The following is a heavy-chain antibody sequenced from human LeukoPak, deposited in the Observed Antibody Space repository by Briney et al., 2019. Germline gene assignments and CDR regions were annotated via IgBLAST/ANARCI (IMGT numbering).Heavy chain of an antibody. J-gene: IGHJ4*02. CDR1: GASISSGGYY. D-gene: IGHD5-18*01. CDR3: ARVGGGQLWLRNYFDF. Sequence: PSETLSLTCTVSGASISSGGYYWGWIRQPPGKGLEWIANIYYSGSTFYNPSLKGRVTISVDTSKNQFSLNLSSVTAADTAVYYCARVGGGQLWLRNYFDFWGRGALVTVSS. V-gene: IGHV4-39*07. CDR2: IYYSGST.